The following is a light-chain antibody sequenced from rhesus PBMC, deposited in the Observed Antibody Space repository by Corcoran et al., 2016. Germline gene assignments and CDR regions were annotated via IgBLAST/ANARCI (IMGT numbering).Light chain of an antibody. Sequence: DIQMTQSPSSLSASVGDTVTITCRASQVINSWLAWYQQKPGKDPNHLIYTVSRLQSGVPSRFSGSGSGTDFTLTISSLQSEDFATYYCQQYTRRPYSFGLGTKVEIK. CDR2: TVS. J-gene: IGKJ2*01. CDR1: QVINSW. CDR3: QQYTRRPYS. V-gene: IGKV1-22*01.